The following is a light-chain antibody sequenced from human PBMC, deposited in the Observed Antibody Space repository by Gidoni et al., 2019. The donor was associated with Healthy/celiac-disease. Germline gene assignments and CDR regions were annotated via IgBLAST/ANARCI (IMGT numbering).Light chain of an antibody. CDR2: YVS. Sequence: QSALTQPASVSGSPGQSITISCTGTSSDVGGYNYVSWYQQHPGKAPKLMIYYVSNRPSVVSTRFSGSKSGNTASLTISGLQAEDEADYYCSSYTSSSTYVFGTGTTVTVL. CDR1: SSDVGGYNY. J-gene: IGLJ1*01. V-gene: IGLV2-14*03. CDR3: SSYTSSSTYV.